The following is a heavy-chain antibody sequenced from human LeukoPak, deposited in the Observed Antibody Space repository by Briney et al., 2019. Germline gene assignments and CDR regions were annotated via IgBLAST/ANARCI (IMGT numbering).Heavy chain of an antibody. D-gene: IGHD3-10*01. CDR3: ARGRSEGGTIDY. V-gene: IGHV1-2*02. Sequence: ASVKVSCKASGYTFTGYYVHWVRRAPGQGLEWMGWINPNSGGTKYAQKFQGRVTMTRDTSISTAYMELSSLTSDDTAVFYCARGRSEGGTIDYWGQGTLVTVSS. J-gene: IGHJ4*02. CDR1: GYTFTGYY. CDR2: INPNSGGT.